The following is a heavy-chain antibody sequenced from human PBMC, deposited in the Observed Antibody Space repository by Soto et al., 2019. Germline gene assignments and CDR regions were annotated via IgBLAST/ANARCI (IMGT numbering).Heavy chain of an antibody. CDR1: GGSISSYY. Sequence: SETLSLTCTVSGGSISSYYWSWIRQPPGKGLEWIGYIYYSGSTNYNPSLKSRVTISVDTSKNHFSLKLSSVTAADTAVYYCARQGSGGRYNYFDYWGQGTLVTVSS. CDR2: IYYSGST. J-gene: IGHJ4*02. D-gene: IGHD2-15*01. V-gene: IGHV4-59*08. CDR3: ARQGSGGRYNYFDY.